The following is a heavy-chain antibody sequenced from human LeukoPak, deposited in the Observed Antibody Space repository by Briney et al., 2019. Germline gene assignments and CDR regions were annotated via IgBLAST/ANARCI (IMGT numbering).Heavy chain of an antibody. CDR2: IYYSGST. CDR1: GGSISSYY. D-gene: IGHD5-18*01. V-gene: IGHV4-59*08. J-gene: IGHJ6*02. CDR3: ARHLSPSGLRLAADYYYYYGMDV. Sequence: PSETLSLTCTVSGGSISSYYWSWIRQPPGKGLEWIGYIYYSGSTNYNPSLKSRVTISVDTSKNQFSLKLSSVTAADTAVYYYARHLSPSGLRLAADYYYYYGMDVWGQGTTVTVSS.